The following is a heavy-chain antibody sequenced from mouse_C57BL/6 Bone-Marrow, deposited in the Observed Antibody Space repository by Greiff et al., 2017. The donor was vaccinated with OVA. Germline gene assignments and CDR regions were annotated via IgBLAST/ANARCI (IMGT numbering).Heavy chain of an antibody. CDR3: ARDLYDYDEGWAMDY. J-gene: IGHJ4*01. CDR2: ISDGGRYT. D-gene: IGHD2-4*01. CDR1: GFTFSSYA. V-gene: IGHV5-4*01. Sequence: EVQLVESGGGLVKPGGSLKLSCAASGFTFSSYAMSWVRQTPEKRLEWVATISDGGRYTYYPDNVKGRFTISRDNAKNNLYLQMSHLKSEDTAMYYCARDLYDYDEGWAMDYWGQGTSVTVSS.